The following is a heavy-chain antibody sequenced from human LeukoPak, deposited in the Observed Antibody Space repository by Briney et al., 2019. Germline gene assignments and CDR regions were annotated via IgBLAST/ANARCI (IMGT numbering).Heavy chain of an antibody. V-gene: IGHV4-39*01. D-gene: IGHD3-22*01. CDR2: IYYSGST. J-gene: IGHJ4*02. Sequence: PSETLSLIYTVSGDSISTSSYYWGWIRQPPGKGLEWLGSIYYSGSTYYNPSLKSRVTISVDTSKNQFSLNLYSVTAADTAVFYCARSYYYDYRQIDYWGQGTLVTVSS. CDR3: ARSYYYDYRQIDY. CDR1: GDSISTSSYY.